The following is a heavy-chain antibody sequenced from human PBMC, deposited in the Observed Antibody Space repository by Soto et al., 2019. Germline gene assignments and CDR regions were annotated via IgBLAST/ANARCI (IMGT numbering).Heavy chain of an antibody. J-gene: IGHJ4*02. CDR1: GFTFSSYG. V-gene: IGHV3-30*18. CDR3: AKRARITGTTYFDY. Sequence: QVQLVESGGGVVQPGRSLRLSCAASGFTFSSYGMHWVRQAPGKGLEWVAVISYDGSNKYYADSVKGRFTISRDNSKNTLYLQMNSLRAEDTAVYYCAKRARITGTTYFDYWGQGTLFTVSS. CDR2: ISYDGSNK. D-gene: IGHD1-7*01.